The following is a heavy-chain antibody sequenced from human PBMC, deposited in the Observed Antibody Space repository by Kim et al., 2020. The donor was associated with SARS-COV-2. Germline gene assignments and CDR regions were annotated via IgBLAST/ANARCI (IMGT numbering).Heavy chain of an antibody. J-gene: IGHJ4*02. Sequence: GGSLRLSCAASGFAFGDYAMHWVRQAPGKGLEWVSGISWNSGSIGYADSVKGRFTISRDNAKNSLYLEINSLRAEDTAFYYCAKDKVGGARYFDGYLDYWGQGTLVTVSS. V-gene: IGHV3-9*01. CDR2: ISWNSGSI. CDR3: AKDKVGGARYFDGYLDY. D-gene: IGHD3-9*01. CDR1: GFAFGDYA.